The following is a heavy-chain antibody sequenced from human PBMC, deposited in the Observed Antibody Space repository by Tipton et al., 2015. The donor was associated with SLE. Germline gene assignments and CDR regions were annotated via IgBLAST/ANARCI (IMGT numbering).Heavy chain of an antibody. D-gene: IGHD3-3*01. CDR2: IKQDGSEK. J-gene: IGHJ4*02. CDR1: GFTFSSYG. V-gene: IGHV3-7*03. Sequence: SLRLSCAASGFTFSSYGMHWVRQAPGKGLEWVANIKQDGSEKYYVDSVKGRFTISRDNAKNSLYLQMNSLRAEDTAVYYCAREKSYDFRRGPKDYWGQGTLVTVSS. CDR3: AREKSYDFRRGPKDY.